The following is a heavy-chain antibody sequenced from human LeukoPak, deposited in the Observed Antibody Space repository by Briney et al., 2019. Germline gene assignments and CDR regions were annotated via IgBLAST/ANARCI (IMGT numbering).Heavy chain of an antibody. CDR2: IIPIFGTA. D-gene: IGHD2-2*01. V-gene: IGHV1-69*13. CDR3: ARGDIVVVPAAPYQYYYYGMDV. CDR1: GGTFSSYT. J-gene: IGHJ6*04. Sequence: SVKVSCKASGGTFSSYTISWVRQAPGQGLEWMGGIIPIFGTANYAQKFQGRVTITADESTSTAYMELSSLRSEDTAVYYCARGDIVVVPAAPYQYYYYGMDVWGKGTTVTVSS.